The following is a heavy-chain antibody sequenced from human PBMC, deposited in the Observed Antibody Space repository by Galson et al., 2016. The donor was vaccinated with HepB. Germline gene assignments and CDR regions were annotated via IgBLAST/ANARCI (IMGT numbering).Heavy chain of an antibody. D-gene: IGHD1-1*01. CDR2: IDPSDPYT. CDR3: ARHGRNVEFDL. CDR1: GYKFTTYW. Sequence: QSGAEVKKPGESLRISCTGSGYKFTTYWITWVRQTPGKGLEWMGRIDPSDPYTNYSPSFESHVTISADKSISTTYLQWGSLKASDTGIYFCARHGRNVEFDLWGRGTLVTVSP. J-gene: IGHJ3*01. V-gene: IGHV5-10-1*01.